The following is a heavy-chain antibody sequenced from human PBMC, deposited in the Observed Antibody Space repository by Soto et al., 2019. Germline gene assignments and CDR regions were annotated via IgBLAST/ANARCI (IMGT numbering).Heavy chain of an antibody. J-gene: IGHJ4*02. CDR2: INHSGST. Sequence: QVQLQQWGAGLLKPSEPLSLTCAVYGGSFSGYYWSWIHQPPGKGLGWIGEINHSGSTNYNPSLKRRVTISVATAKNQFSLKRSSVTAADTAVYYCARAAPPYSSGGSCYTGRDYCGQGTLVTVSS. D-gene: IGHD2-15*01. CDR3: ARAAPPYSSGGSCYTGRDY. CDR1: GGSFSGYY. V-gene: IGHV4-34*01.